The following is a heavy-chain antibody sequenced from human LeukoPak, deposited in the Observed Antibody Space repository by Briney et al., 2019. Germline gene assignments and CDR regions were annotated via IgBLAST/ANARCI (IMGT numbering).Heavy chain of an antibody. D-gene: IGHD2-2*01. CDR2: IKSKTDGGTT. J-gene: IGHJ4*02. CDR3: TTSGEYCSSTSCYRVDY. Sequence: GGSLRLSCAASGFTFSNAWMSWVRQAPGKGLEWVGRIKSKTDGGTTDYAAPVKGRFTISRDDSKNTPYLQMNSLKTEDTAVYYCTTSGEYCSSTSCYRVDYWGQGTLVTVSS. CDR1: GFTFSNAW. V-gene: IGHV3-15*01.